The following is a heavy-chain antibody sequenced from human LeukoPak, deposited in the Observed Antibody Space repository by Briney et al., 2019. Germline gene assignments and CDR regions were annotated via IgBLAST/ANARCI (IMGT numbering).Heavy chain of an antibody. D-gene: IGHD4/OR15-4a*01. Sequence: GGSLRLSCAASGFTFSSYAMSWVRQAPGKGLEWVSAISGSGGSTYYADSVKGRFTISRDNSKNTLYPQMNSLRAEDTAVYYCAKDTKFYGGNWFDPWGQGTLVTVSS. J-gene: IGHJ5*02. CDR2: ISGSGGST. CDR3: AKDTKFYGGNWFDP. CDR1: GFTFSSYA. V-gene: IGHV3-23*01.